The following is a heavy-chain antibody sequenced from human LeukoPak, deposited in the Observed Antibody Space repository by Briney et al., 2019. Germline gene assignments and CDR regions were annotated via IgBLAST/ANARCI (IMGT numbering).Heavy chain of an antibody. CDR3: VTHNWND. V-gene: IGHV3-66*04. J-gene: IGHJ4*02. CDR2: IYSDANT. Sequence: GGSLRLSCSASGFTFTTYGMNWVRQAPGKGLEWVSVIYSDANTYYADSVKGRFTISRDNSKNTLYFQMNSLRVEDTAVYYCVTHNWNDWGQGTLVTVSS. D-gene: IGHD1-20*01. CDR1: GFTFTTYG.